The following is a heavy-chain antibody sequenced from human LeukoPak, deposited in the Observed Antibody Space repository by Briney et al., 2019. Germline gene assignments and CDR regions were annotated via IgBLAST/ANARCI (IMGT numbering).Heavy chain of an antibody. CDR1: GYSINSGFY. CDR2: IYHSGST. J-gene: IGHJ4*02. V-gene: IGHV4-38-2*02. CDR3: ARGVGLTQGGAFDF. Sequence: KPSETLSLTCTVSGYSINSGFYWGWIRQPPGKGLEWIGSIYHSGSTHYKSSLKSRVTISVDTSKNQLSLKLTPVTAADTAVYYCARGVGLTQGGAFDFWGQGTLVTVSS. D-gene: IGHD3-16*01.